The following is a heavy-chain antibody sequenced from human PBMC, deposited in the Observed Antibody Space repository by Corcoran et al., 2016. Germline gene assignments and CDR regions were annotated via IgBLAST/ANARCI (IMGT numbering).Heavy chain of an antibody. Sequence: EVQLVESGGGLIQPGGSLRLSCAASGFTVSSNYMSWVRQAPGKGLEWVSVIYSGGSTYYADSVKGRFTISRDNSKNTLYLQMNSLRAEDTAVYYCARAEGRYSSSGSPGWFDPWGQGTLVTVSS. CDR2: IYSGGST. CDR1: GFTVSSNY. CDR3: ARAEGRYSSSGSPGWFDP. V-gene: IGHV3-53*01. J-gene: IGHJ5*02. D-gene: IGHD6-13*01.